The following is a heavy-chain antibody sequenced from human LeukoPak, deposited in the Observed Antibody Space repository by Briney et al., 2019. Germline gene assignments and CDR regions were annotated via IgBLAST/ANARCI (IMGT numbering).Heavy chain of an antibody. CDR2: ISGSGGST. D-gene: IGHD3-3*01. CDR1: GFTFSSYA. J-gene: IGHJ4*02. Sequence: TGGSLRLSCAASGFTFSSYAMSWVRQAPGKGLERVSAISGSGGSTYYADSVKGRFTISRDNSKNTLYLQMNSLRAEDTAVYYCAKDPHYDFWSGYYDYFDYWGQGTLVTVSS. CDR3: AKDPHYDFWSGYYDYFDY. V-gene: IGHV3-23*01.